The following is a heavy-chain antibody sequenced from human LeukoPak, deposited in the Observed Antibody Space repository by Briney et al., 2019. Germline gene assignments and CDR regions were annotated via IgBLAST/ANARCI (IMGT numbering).Heavy chain of an antibody. CDR1: GFTFSDYT. CDR3: ARDRNWNYDY. Sequence: GGSLRLSCTASGFTFSDYTMDWVRQAPGKGLEWASSIGGSGDSIYYADSVKGRFTISRDNAKNSLDLQMNSLRAEDTAVYYCARDRNWNYDYWGQGTLVTVSS. D-gene: IGHD1-7*01. J-gene: IGHJ4*02. V-gene: IGHV3-21*01. CDR2: IGGSGDSI.